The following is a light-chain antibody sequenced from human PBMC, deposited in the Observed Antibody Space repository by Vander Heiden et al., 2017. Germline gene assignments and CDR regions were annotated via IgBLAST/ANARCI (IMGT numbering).Light chain of an antibody. V-gene: IGLV3-1*01. J-gene: IGLJ1*01. Sequence: SYDLTHLPSVSVSPGQTASITCSGDKLGDKYASWYQQKAGQPPVLVIEEDKKRPSGIPERFSGSKSGNTATLTISGTQAMDEADYYCQAWDSSTAYVFGTGTKVTVL. CDR2: EDK. CDR3: QAWDSSTAYV. CDR1: KLGDKY.